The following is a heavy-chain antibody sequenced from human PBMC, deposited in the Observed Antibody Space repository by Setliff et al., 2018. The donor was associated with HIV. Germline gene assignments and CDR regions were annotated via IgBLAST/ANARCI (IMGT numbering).Heavy chain of an antibody. CDR2: IYASGYT. D-gene: IGHD3-16*01. CDR1: GASINSQSDY. CDR3: ARARGSMGYINTFDV. J-gene: IGHJ4*02. Sequence: SETLSLTCTVSGASINSQSDYWNWIRQPAGKELEWIGHIYASGYTYYKPSLESRVTISVDTSKSQFSLKLHSVTAADAAVYYCARARGSMGYINTFDVWGQGSLVTVSS. V-gene: IGHV4-61*09.